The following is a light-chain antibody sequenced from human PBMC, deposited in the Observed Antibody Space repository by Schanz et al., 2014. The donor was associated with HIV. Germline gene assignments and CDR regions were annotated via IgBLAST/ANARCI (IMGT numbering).Light chain of an antibody. Sequence: QSALTQPRSVSGSPGQSVTISCTGTSSDVGGYNYVSWYQHHPGKIPKLMIYDVSNRPSGVSNRFSGSKSGNTASLTISGLQAEDEADYYCCSYTTTSTYVFGAGTKLTVL. CDR3: CSYTTTSTYV. V-gene: IGLV2-14*03. J-gene: IGLJ1*01. CDR2: DVS. CDR1: SSDVGGYNY.